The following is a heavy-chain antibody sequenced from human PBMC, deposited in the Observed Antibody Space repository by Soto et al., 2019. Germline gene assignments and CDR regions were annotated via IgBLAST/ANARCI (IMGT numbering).Heavy chain of an antibody. Sequence: GASLKISCKGSGYNFPTYWIGWVRQMPGKGLECMGIIYPGDYDTRYSPSFQGQVTISVDKSISTAYLQWSSLKASDTAIYYCARQYCGGDCYSDYYYGMDVWGQGTTVTVSS. CDR1: GYNFPTYW. CDR3: ARQYCGGDCYSDYYYGMDV. V-gene: IGHV5-51*01. J-gene: IGHJ6*02. CDR2: IYPGDYDT. D-gene: IGHD2-21*02.